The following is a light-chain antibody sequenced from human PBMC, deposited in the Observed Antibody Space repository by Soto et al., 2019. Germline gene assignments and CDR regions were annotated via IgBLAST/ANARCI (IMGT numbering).Light chain of an antibody. J-gene: IGKJ4*01. Sequence: DIQITPSPSTLSASVGDRVTITCRASQSISSWLAWYQQKLGRAPRLLIYDASSLESGVPSRFSGSGYGTEFTLTIRRLKTDDFATYYCQKYNTYSSLTVGGGKKGDIK. CDR1: QSISSW. CDR2: DAS. CDR3: QKYNTYSSLT. V-gene: IGKV1-5*01.